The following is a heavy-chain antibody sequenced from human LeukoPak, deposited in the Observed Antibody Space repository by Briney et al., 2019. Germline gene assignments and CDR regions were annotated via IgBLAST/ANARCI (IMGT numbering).Heavy chain of an antibody. CDR3: ARHYVDEWSYAFDI. D-gene: IGHD1-26*01. J-gene: IGHJ3*02. Sequence: PSETLSLTCTVSGGSISSYYWSWIRQPPGKGLGWIGYIYYSGSTNYNPSLKSRVTISVDTSKNQFSLKLSSVTAADTAVYYCARHYVDEWSYAFDIWGQGTMVTVSS. CDR2: IYYSGST. V-gene: IGHV4-59*08. CDR1: GGSISSYY.